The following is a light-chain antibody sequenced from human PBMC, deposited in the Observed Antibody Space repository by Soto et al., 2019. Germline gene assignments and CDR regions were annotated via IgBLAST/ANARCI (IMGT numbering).Light chain of an antibody. Sequence: DIQMTQSPSTLSASVGDRVTITCRASQSISSWLAWYQQKPKKAPKLLIYKASSLDSGVPSRFSGSGSGTEFTRPISSLQPDDFATYYCQQYNGYPVTFGQGTKVEIK. CDR1: QSISSW. CDR2: KAS. J-gene: IGKJ1*01. V-gene: IGKV1-5*03. CDR3: QQYNGYPVT.